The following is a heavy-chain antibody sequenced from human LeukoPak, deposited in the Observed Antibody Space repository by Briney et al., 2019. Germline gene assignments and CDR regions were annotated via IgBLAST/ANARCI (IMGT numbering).Heavy chain of an antibody. CDR1: GYTFTSYG. CDR3: ARAVVVVVAATSWFDP. Sequence: ASVKVSCKASGYTFTSYGISWVRQAPGQGLESMGWISAYNGNTNYAQKLQGRVTMTTDTSTSTAYMELRSLRSDDTAVYYCARAVVVVVAATSWFDPWGQGTLVTVSS. J-gene: IGHJ5*02. V-gene: IGHV1-18*01. CDR2: ISAYNGNT. D-gene: IGHD2-15*01.